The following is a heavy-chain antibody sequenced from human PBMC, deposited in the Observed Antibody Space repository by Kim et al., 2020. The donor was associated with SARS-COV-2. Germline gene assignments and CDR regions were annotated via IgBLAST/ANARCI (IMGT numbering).Heavy chain of an antibody. CDR3: TRGDSTGWSS. J-gene: IGHJ5*02. CDR1: GFTFSNYD. Sequence: GWSLRLSCAVSGFTFSNYDMHWVRQATGKSLEWVSGIGTTGDTYYGVSVKGRFTISRENAKSSLYLQMNNLRAGDTAMYYCTRGDSTGWSSWGQGTLVTVSS. V-gene: IGHV3-13*04. D-gene: IGHD6-19*01. CDR2: IGTTGDT.